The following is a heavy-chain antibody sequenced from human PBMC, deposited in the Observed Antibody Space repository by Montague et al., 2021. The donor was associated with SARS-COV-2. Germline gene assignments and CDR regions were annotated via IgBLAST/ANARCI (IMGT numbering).Heavy chain of an antibody. Sequence: SETLSLTCAVSGDSIMPADCWSWVRQPPGQGLEWIGEIYQRVSTNYNPSLKSRLTISVDKSKNQFSLKLSSVTAADTAVYYCARFTSTGSGSYYIFDYWGQGTLVTVSS. V-gene: IGHV4-4*02. J-gene: IGHJ4*02. CDR2: IYQRVST. CDR1: GDSIMPADC. D-gene: IGHD1-26*01. CDR3: ARFTSTGSGSYYIFDY.